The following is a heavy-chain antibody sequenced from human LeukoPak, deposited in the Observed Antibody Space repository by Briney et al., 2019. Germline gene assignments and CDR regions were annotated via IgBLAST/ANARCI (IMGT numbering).Heavy chain of an antibody. J-gene: IGHJ4*02. CDR3: AKDGPPIVVVVAATPGYFDY. V-gene: IGHV3-23*01. Sequence: PGGSLRLSCAASGFTCSSYAMSWVRQAPGKGLEWVSAISGSGGSTYYADSVKGRFTISRDNSKNTLYLQMNSLRAEDTAVYYCAKDGPPIVVVVAATPGYFDYWGQGTLVTVSS. CDR1: GFTCSSYA. CDR2: ISGSGGST. D-gene: IGHD2-15*01.